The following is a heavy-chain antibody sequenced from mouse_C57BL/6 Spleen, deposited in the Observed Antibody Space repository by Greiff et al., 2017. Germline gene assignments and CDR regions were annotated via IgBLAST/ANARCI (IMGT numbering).Heavy chain of an antibody. CDR3: AGATVVATGNWYCDV. J-gene: IGHJ1*03. V-gene: IGHV1-52*01. D-gene: IGHD1-1*01. CDR2: IDPSDSET. CDR1: GYTFTSYW. Sequence: QVQLKQPGAELVRPGSSVKLSCKASGYTFTSYWMHWVKQRPIQGLEWIGNIDPSDSETHYNQKFKDKATLTVDKSSSTAYMQLSSLTSEDSAVYYCAGATVVATGNWYCDVWGTGTTVTVSS.